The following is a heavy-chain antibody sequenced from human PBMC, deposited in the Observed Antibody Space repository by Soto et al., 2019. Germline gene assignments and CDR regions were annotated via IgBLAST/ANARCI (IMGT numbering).Heavy chain of an antibody. D-gene: IGHD2-21*02. CDR2: TSYDGSNK. Sequence: TGGSLRLSCAASGFTFSSYAMHWVRQAPGKGLEWVAVTSYDGSNKYYADSVKGRFTISRDNSKNTLYLQMNSLRAEDTAVYYCAREIVVVTGRVGYFDYWGQGTLVTVSS. CDR3: AREIVVVTGRVGYFDY. CDR1: GFTFSSYA. V-gene: IGHV3-30-3*01. J-gene: IGHJ4*02.